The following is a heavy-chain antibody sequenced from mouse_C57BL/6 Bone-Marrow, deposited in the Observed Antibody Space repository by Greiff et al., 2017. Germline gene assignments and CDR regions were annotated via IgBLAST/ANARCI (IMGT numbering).Heavy chain of an antibody. CDR1: GYAFSSYW. V-gene: IGHV1-80*01. CDR2: IYPGDGDT. J-gene: IGHJ2*01. D-gene: IGHD1-1*01. CDR3: ARTPLYYYGSSQYYFDY. Sequence: QVQLQQSGAELVKPGASVKISCKASGYAFSSYWMNWVKQRPGKGLEWIGQIYPGDGDTNYNGKFKGKATLTADKSSSTAYMQLRSLTSEDSAVYFCARTPLYYYGSSQYYFDYWGQGTTLTVSS.